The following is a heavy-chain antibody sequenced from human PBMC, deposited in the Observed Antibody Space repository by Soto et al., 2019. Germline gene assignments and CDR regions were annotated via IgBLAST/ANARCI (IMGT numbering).Heavy chain of an antibody. CDR2: ISSSGSTI. CDR3: ARFSGYDTPRFDY. Sequence: EVQLVESGGGLVQPGGSLRLSCAASGFTFSSYEMNWVRQAPGKGLEWVSYISSSGSTIYYADSVKGRFTISRDNAKNSLYLQMNSLRAEDTAVYYCARFSGYDTPRFDYWGQGTLVTVSS. CDR1: GFTFSSYE. J-gene: IGHJ4*02. D-gene: IGHD5-12*01. V-gene: IGHV3-48*03.